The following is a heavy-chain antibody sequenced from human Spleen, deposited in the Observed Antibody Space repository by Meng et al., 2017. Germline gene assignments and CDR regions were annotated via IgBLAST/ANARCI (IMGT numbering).Heavy chain of an antibody. CDR2: INHSGST. Sequence: QQQREQWGAGLLKPSQTLSLSCAVYGGSFSGYYWNWIRQPPGKGLEWIGEINHSGSTNYNPSLESRATISVDTSQNNLSLKLSSVTAADSAVYYCARGPTTMAHDFDYWGQGTLVTVSS. V-gene: IGHV4-34*01. D-gene: IGHD4-11*01. J-gene: IGHJ4*02. CDR3: ARGPTTMAHDFDY. CDR1: GGSFSGYY.